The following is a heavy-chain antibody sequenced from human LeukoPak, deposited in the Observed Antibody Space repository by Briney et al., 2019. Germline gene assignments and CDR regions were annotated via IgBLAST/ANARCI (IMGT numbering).Heavy chain of an antibody. J-gene: IGHJ6*02. CDR2: IYYSGST. CDR3: ARESSVVVPAATPYGMDV. D-gene: IGHD2-2*01. V-gene: IGHV4-31*03. Sequence: PSETLSLTCTVSGGSISSGGYYWSWIRQHPGKGLEWIVYIYYSGSTYYNPSLKSRVTISVDTSKNQFSLKLSSVTAADTAVYYCARESSVVVPAATPYGMDVWGQGTTVTVSS. CDR1: GGSISSGGYY.